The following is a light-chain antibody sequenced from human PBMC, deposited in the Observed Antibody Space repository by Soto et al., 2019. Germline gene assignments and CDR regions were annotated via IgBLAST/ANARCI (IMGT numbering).Light chain of an antibody. V-gene: IGKV3-20*01. Sequence: EIVLTQSPGTVSLSPGERATLSCRASQSVSSIYLAWYQQKPGQAPSLLIYATSSRATGIPGRFSGSGSGTDFSLTISRLEPEDFAVYYCQQYGSSPITFGQGTRLEIK. CDR2: ATS. J-gene: IGKJ5*01. CDR1: QSVSSIY. CDR3: QQYGSSPIT.